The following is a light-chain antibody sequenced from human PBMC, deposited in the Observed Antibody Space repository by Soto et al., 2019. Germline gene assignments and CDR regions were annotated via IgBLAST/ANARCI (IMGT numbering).Light chain of an antibody. CDR3: QQRSNWPIT. Sequence: EIVLTQSPDTLSLSPGESATLSCRASQRVNNFLAWYQQKPGQAPRLLISDASYRATGIPARFSGSGSGTDFTLTISSLEPEDFALYYCQQRSNWPITFGQGTRLEIK. CDR2: DAS. V-gene: IGKV3-11*01. CDR1: QRVNNF. J-gene: IGKJ5*01.